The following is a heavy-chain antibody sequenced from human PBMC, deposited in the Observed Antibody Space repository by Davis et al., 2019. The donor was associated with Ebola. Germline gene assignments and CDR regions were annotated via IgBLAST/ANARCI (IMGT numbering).Heavy chain of an antibody. CDR1: GFTFRRYG. CDR2: MPYSGGRT. V-gene: IGHV3-23*01. CDR3: AREGDYDGSESHRDGFDI. Sequence: GESLKISCAASGFTFRRYGMRWVRQAPGKGLEWVSIMPYSGGRTFFADFVQGRFTVPRDYLKDTLYLQMNSLRVEETGVYYCAREGDYDGSESHRDGFDIWGRGTMVAVSS. D-gene: IGHD3-10*01. J-gene: IGHJ3*02.